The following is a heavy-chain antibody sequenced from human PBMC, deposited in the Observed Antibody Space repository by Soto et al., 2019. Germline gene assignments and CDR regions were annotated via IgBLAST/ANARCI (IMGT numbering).Heavy chain of an antibody. Sequence: SETLSLTCAVYGGSFSGYYWSWIRQPPGKGLEWIGEINHSGSTNYNPSLKSRVTISVDTSKNQFSLKLSSVTAADTAVYYCARGQLRYFDWLPDTWGQGTLVTVSS. CDR1: GGSFSGYY. J-gene: IGHJ4*02. CDR2: INHSGST. V-gene: IGHV4-34*01. D-gene: IGHD3-9*01. CDR3: ARGQLRYFDWLPDT.